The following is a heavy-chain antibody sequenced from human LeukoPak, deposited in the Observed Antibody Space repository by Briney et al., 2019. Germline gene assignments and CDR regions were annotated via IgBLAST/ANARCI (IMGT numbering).Heavy chain of an antibody. CDR2: INHSGST. D-gene: IGHD2-2*01. J-gene: IGHJ5*02. CDR1: GGSFSGYY. CDR3: ARSPYCSSTSCNLNWFDP. Sequence: SETLSLTCAVYGGSFSGYYWSWIRQPPGKGLEWIGEINHSGSTNYNPSLKSRVTISVDTSKNQFSLKLSSVTAADTAVYYCARSPYCSSTSCNLNWFDPWGQGTLVTVSS. V-gene: IGHV4-34*01.